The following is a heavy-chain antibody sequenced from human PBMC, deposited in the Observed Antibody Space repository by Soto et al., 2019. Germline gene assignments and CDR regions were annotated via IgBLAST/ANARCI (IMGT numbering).Heavy chain of an antibody. CDR2: IIPIFGTA. CDR3: ARAVAVAGTGLNYYYGMDV. Sequence: QVQLVQSGAEVKKPGSSVKVSCKASGGTFSSYAISWVRQAPGQGLEWMGGIIPIFGTANYAQKFQGRVTITADKSTSPAYMELSSLRSEDTAVYYCARAVAVAGTGLNYYYGMDVWGQGTTVTVSS. J-gene: IGHJ6*02. CDR1: GGTFSSYA. V-gene: IGHV1-69*06. D-gene: IGHD6-19*01.